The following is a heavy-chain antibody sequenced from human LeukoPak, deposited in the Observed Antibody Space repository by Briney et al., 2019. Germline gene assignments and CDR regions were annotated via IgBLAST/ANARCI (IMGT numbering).Heavy chain of an antibody. CDR1: GFTFSSYG. Sequence: GGSLRLSCAASGFTFSSYGTHWVRQAPGKGLEWVAVIWYDGSNKYYADSVKGRFTISRDNAKNSLYLQMNSLRAEDTAVYYCARDKDYGDKRLLDYWGQGTLVTVSS. V-gene: IGHV3-33*01. J-gene: IGHJ4*02. CDR3: ARDKDYGDKRLLDY. CDR2: IWYDGSNK. D-gene: IGHD4-23*01.